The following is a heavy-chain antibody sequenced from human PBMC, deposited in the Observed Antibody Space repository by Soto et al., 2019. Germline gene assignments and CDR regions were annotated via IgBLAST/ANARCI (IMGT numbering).Heavy chain of an antibody. D-gene: IGHD4-17*01. Sequence: PXATLSLTFTVSGGSIRDYFWTWIRQPPGKGLEWIGYIYYSGRTNYNPSLKSRVSISVDTSKNHFSLQLRSVTAADTAVYYCARVGGDAFGDSGGFDYWGQGTLVTVSS. V-gene: IGHV4-59*01. J-gene: IGHJ4*02. CDR2: IYYSGRT. CDR3: ARVGGDAFGDSGGFDY. CDR1: GGSIRDYF.